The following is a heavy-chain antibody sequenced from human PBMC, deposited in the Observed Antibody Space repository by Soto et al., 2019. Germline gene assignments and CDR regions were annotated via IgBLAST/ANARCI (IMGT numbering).Heavy chain of an antibody. CDR2: IYYSGST. D-gene: IGHD2-15*01. Sequence: SETLSLTCTVSGGSISSGGYYWSWIRQHPGKGLEWIVYIYYSGSTYYNPSLKSRVTISVDTSKNQFSLKLSSVTAADTAVYYCARDLWARYCSGGSCYSGLDYYYYGMDVWGQGTTVTVSS. CDR3: ARDLWARYCSGGSCYSGLDYYYYGMDV. CDR1: GGSISSGGYY. J-gene: IGHJ6*02. V-gene: IGHV4-31*03.